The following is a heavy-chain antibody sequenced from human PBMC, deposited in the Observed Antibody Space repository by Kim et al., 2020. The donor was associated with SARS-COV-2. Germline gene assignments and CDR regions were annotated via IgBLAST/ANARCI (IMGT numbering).Heavy chain of an antibody. V-gene: IGHV4-59*01. Sequence: SETLSLTCTVSGGSISSYYWSWIRQPPGKGLEWIGYIYYSGSTNYNPSLKSRVTISVDTSKNQFSLKLSSVTAADTAVYYCARVAGCSGGSCYYYYYYMDVWGKGTTVTVSS. D-gene: IGHD2-15*01. CDR3: ARVAGCSGGSCYYYYYYMDV. J-gene: IGHJ6*03. CDR2: IYYSGST. CDR1: GGSISSYY.